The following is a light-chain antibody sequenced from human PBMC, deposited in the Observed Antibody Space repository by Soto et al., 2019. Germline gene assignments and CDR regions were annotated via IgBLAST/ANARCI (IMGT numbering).Light chain of an antibody. CDR2: GAS. V-gene: IGKV1-12*01. J-gene: IGKJ4*01. CDR3: QQAKHFPLT. Sequence: DIQMTQSPSSVSASVGDRVTITCRASQDISHWLAWFQQKPGKAPKVLIYGASSLQSGVSSRFSGSGSGTDFTLTITNLQPEDFATYYCQQAKHFPLTVGGGTKVEIK. CDR1: QDISHW.